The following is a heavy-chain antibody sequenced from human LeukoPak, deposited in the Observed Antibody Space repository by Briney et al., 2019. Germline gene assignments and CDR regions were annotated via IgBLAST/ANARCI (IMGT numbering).Heavy chain of an antibody. V-gene: IGHV4-39*01. CDR1: GGSISSSSYY. CDR2: IYYSGST. Sequence: SETLSLTCTVSGGSISSSSYYWGWIRQPPGKGLEWIGSIYYSGSTYYNPSLKSRVTISVDASKNQFSLKLSSVTAADTAVYYCARHFPQSSGYRFHLTGGGFDPWGQGTLVTVSS. D-gene: IGHD3-22*01. CDR3: ARHFPQSSGYRFHLTGGGFDP. J-gene: IGHJ5*02.